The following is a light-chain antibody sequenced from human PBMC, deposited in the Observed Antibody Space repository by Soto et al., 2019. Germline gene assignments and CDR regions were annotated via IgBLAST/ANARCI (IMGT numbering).Light chain of an antibody. J-gene: IGLJ2*01. CDR2: LNSDGSH. V-gene: IGLV4-69*02. CDR1: SGHSSYA. Sequence: QTVVTQPPSASASLGASVKLTCTLSSGHSSYAIAWHQQQPEKGPRYLMKLNSDGSHNKGDGIPDRFSGSSSGTERYLTISSLQSGDEADYYCQTWGTGIQVFGGGTKLTVL. CDR3: QTWGTGIQV.